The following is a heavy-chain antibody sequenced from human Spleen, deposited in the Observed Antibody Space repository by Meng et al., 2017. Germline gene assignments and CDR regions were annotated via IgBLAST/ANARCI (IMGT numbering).Heavy chain of an antibody. V-gene: IGHV1-69*05. CDR3: ARAIGYGGNSYGWYFDL. D-gene: IGHD4-23*01. J-gene: IGHJ2*01. Sequence: QVQRGQSGAEVKKPGSPGKVSCKASGGTFSSYAISWVRQAPGQGLEWMGGIIPIFGTANYAQKFQGRVTITTDESTSTAYMELSSLRSEDTAVYYCARAIGYGGNSYGWYFDLWGRGTLVTVSS. CDR2: IIPIFGTA. CDR1: GGTFSSYA.